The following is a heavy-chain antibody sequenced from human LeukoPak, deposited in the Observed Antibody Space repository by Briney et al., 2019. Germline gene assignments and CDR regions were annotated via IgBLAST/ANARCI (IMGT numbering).Heavy chain of an antibody. D-gene: IGHD7-27*01. CDR3: ARERNWAIDY. Sequence: ASVEVSCKASGGTFSSYAISWVRQAPGQGLEWMGGIIPIFGTANYAQKFQGRVTITADESTSTAYMELSSLRSEDTAVYYGARERNWAIDYWGQGTLVTVSS. V-gene: IGHV1-69*13. J-gene: IGHJ4*02. CDR2: IIPIFGTA. CDR1: GGTFSSYA.